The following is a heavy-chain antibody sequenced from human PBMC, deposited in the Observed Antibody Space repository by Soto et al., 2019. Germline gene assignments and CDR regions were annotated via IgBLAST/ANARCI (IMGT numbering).Heavy chain of an antibody. J-gene: IGHJ4*02. D-gene: IGHD5-18*01. CDR3: ARGRGYSYGPSFDY. CDR2: IWYDGSNK. V-gene: IGHV3-33*01. CDR1: GFTFSSYG. Sequence: GGSLRLSCAASGFTFSSYGMHWVRQAPGKGLEWVAVIWYDGSNKYYADSVKGRFTISRDNSKNTLYLQMNSLRAEDPAVYYCARGRGYSYGPSFDYWGQGTLVTVSS.